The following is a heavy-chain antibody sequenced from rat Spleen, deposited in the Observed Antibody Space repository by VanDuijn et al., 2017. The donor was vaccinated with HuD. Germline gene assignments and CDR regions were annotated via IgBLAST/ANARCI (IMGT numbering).Heavy chain of an antibody. J-gene: IGHJ2*01. CDR3: TTQWELYH. CDR1: GINFSNYY. CDR2: ISNDGGNA. D-gene: IGHD5-1*01. Sequence: EVQLVESGGGSVQPGRSMKLSCAASGINFSNYYMAWVRQAPTKGLEWVASISNDGGNAYYRDSVKGRFTISRDDAKSTLYLQMNSLRSEDTATYYCTTQWELYHWGQGVMVTVSS. V-gene: IGHV5-25*01.